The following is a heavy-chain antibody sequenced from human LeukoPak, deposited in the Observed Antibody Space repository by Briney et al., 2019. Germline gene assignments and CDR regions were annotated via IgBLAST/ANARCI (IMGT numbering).Heavy chain of an antibody. CDR1: GFTFNNYA. CDR2: ILGSGRSA. CDR3: SKWGDYDVLTGYYDSDF. D-gene: IGHD3-9*01. J-gene: IGHJ4*02. Sequence: GGSLRLSCAASGFTFNNYAMSWVRQAPGKGLEWVSAILGSGRSAYYADSVKGRFTISRDNSKSSLFLQMNSLRVEDTALYYCSKWGDYDVLTGYYDSDFWGQGTLVTVSA. V-gene: IGHV3-23*01.